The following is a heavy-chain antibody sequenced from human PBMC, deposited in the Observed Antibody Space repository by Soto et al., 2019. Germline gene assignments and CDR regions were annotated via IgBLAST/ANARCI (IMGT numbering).Heavy chain of an antibody. CDR1: GYTFTSYG. J-gene: IGHJ4*02. Sequence: QVQLVQSGAEVKKPGASVKVSCKASGYTFTSYGISWVRQAPGQGLEWMGWISTYNGNTKYAQKLQGRVTMTTDTSTSTAYMEQKSLRSDDTAVFYCAREMVRGVASDYWGQWTLVTVSS. CDR3: AREMVRGVASDY. CDR2: ISTYNGNT. V-gene: IGHV1-18*01. D-gene: IGHD3-10*01.